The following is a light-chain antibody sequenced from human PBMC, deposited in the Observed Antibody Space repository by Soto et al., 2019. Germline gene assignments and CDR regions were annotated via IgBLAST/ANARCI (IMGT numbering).Light chain of an antibody. CDR2: EVN. J-gene: IGLJ1*01. CDR3: SSYTTATTYV. CDR1: SNYLGAYNY. Sequence: QSVLTQPASVSGSPGQSITISCTGNSNYLGAYNYDSWNKKPPAKLPNLIIFEVNNRPSGVFNRFSGSKSGNTASLTFFGLQTEDEADYYCSSYTTATTYVFGTGTKVTVL. V-gene: IGLV2-14*01.